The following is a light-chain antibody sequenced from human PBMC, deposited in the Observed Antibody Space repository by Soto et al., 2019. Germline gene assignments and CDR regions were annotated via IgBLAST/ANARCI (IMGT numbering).Light chain of an antibody. CDR1: QSVSSN. Sequence: EIVMTQSPATLSVSPGERATLSCRASQSVSSNLAWYQQKPGQAPRLLIYGASTRATGIPARFSGSGSGTEFTLTISSLQSEDFAVYYCQQYNNWPPWTFGKGTKADIK. J-gene: IGKJ1*01. V-gene: IGKV3-15*01. CDR3: QQYNNWPPWT. CDR2: GAS.